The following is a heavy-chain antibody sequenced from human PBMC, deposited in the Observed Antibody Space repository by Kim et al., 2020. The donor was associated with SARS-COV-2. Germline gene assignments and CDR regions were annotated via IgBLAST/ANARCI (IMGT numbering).Heavy chain of an antibody. CDR3: AKEAHRAFAS. V-gene: IGHV3-23*01. Sequence: GGSLRLSCAASGFTFSSYAMSWVRQAPGKGLEWVSGISGSGGSTFSADSVKGRFTVSRDNSKNTLYLQMNSLRAEDTAVYYCAKEAHRAFASWGQGTLVTVSS. CDR2: ISGSGGST. J-gene: IGHJ4*02. CDR1: GFTFSSYA. D-gene: IGHD3-3*02.